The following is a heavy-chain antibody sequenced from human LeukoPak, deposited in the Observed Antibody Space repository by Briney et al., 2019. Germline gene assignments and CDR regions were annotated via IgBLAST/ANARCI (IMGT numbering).Heavy chain of an antibody. CDR1: GFTFNNAW. CDR2: IKSETDGGTT. CDR3: SASLIRGVYFDY. D-gene: IGHD3-10*01. V-gene: IGHV3-15*01. Sequence: GGSLRLSCAASGFTFNNAWMSWVRQALGKGLEWVGHIKSETDGGTTDYAAPVKGRFTISREDSKTTVFLQMNSLKSEDTAVYYCSASLIRGVYFDYWGQGTLATVSS. J-gene: IGHJ4*02.